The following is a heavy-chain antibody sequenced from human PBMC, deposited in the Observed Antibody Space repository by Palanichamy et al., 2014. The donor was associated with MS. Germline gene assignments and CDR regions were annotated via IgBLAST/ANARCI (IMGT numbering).Heavy chain of an antibody. Sequence: VQLVQSGAEVKKPGSSVKVSCKASGGTFSSYAISWVRQAPGQGLEWMGRIIPIFGIANYAQKFQGRVTITADKSTSTAYMELSSLRSEDTAVYYCARDEYDFWSGPTGASEYYYYMDVWGKGTTVTVSS. J-gene: IGHJ6*03. CDR1: GGTFSSYA. CDR2: IIPIFGIA. V-gene: IGHV1-69*04. CDR3: ARDEYDFWSGPTGASEYYYYMDV. D-gene: IGHD3-3*01.